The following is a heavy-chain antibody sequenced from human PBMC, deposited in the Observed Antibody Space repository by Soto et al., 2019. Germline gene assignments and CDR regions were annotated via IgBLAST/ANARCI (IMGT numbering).Heavy chain of an antibody. Sequence: RVSKVAVGCMFVDFGVRRIRKGPGKGLEWVAGISFSGDNTNYADSVKGRFITSRDNSKNTLYLLMNRLTTEDIAIYYCAKIALVGSFGFELARDYWGQGILVTVSS. V-gene: IGHV3-23*01. J-gene: IGHJ4*02. CDR3: AKIALVGSFGFELARDY. D-gene: IGHD2-8*02. CDR2: ISFSGDNT. CDR1: GCMFVDFG.